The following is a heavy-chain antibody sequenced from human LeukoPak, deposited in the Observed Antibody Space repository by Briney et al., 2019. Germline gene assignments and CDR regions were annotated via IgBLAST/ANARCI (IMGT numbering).Heavy chain of an antibody. J-gene: IGHJ5*02. CDR1: GGSISSHY. V-gene: IGHV4-59*11. CDR2: NYYSVST. Sequence: SETLSLTCTVPGGSISSHYRSWIRQPPRKGPEWSGYNYYSVSTSYSPSLKSRVTISVDTSKTQFSLKLSSVTAADTAVYYCARGDCSSTSCYFSPVMPFAPWGQGTLVTVSS. D-gene: IGHD2-2*01. CDR3: ARGDCSSTSCYFSPVMPFAP.